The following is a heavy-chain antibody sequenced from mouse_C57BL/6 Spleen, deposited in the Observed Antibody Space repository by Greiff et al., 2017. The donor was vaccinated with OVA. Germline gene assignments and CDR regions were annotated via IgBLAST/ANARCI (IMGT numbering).Heavy chain of an antibody. V-gene: IGHV5-6*02. CDR2: ISSGGSYT. CDR3: ARGDGYWDY. J-gene: IGHJ2*01. D-gene: IGHD2-3*01. CDR1: GFTFSSYG. Sequence: DVMLVESGGDLVKPGGSLKLSCAASGFTFSSYGMSWVRQTPDKRLEWVATISSGGSYTYYPDSVKGRFTISRDNAKNTLYLQMSSLKSEDTAMYYCARGDGYWDYWGQGTTLTVSS.